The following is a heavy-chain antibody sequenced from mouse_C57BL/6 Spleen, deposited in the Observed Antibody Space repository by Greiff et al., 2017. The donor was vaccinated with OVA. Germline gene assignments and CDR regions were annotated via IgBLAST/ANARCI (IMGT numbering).Heavy chain of an antibody. Sequence: QVQLKQPGAELASPGASVTLSCKASGYTFTDHIMNWVKKRPGQGLEWIGRIYPVSGETNYNQKFMGKATFSVDRSSSTVYMVLNSLTSEDPAVYYCGRGGYDYTYAMDYWGQGTSVTVSS. CDR2: IYPVSGET. J-gene: IGHJ4*01. CDR1: GYTFTDHI. D-gene: IGHD2-4*01. V-gene: IGHV1-11*01. CDR3: GRGGYDYTYAMDY.